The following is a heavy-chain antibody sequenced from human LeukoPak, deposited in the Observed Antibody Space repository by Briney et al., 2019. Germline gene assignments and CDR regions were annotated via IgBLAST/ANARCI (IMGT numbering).Heavy chain of an antibody. J-gene: IGHJ3*02. CDR2: VANDEKTI. D-gene: IGHD1-26*01. CDR3: ARGGSYLSAFDI. V-gene: IGHV3-30*14. Sequence: GGSLRLSCVASGFTFTGHSTHWVRQAPGKGLEWVAVVANDEKTIFYADSLKGRFTISRDNSKNTLYLQMNSLRAEDTAVYYCARGGSYLSAFDIWGQGTMVTVSS. CDR1: GFTFTGHS.